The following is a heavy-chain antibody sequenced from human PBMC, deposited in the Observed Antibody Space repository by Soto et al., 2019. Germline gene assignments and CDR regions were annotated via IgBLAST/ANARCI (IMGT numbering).Heavy chain of an antibody. CDR1: GGSISSSSYY. J-gene: IGHJ4*02. D-gene: IGHD5-12*01. V-gene: IGHV4-39*01. CDR2: IYYSGST. CDR3: ARRGGYDWMVYFDY. Sequence: QLQLQESGPGLVKPSETLSLTCTVSGGSISSSSYYWGWIRQPPGKGLEWIGSIYYSGSTYYNPSLKSRVTISVDTSKNHFSLKLSSVTAADTAVYYCARRGGYDWMVYFDYWGQGTLVTVSS.